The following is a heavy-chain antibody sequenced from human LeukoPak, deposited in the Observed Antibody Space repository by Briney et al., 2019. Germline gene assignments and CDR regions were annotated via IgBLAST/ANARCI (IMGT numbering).Heavy chain of an antibody. V-gene: IGHV4-59*01. CDR1: GGSISGYY. Sequence: SETLSLTCTVYGGSISGYYWSWIRQPPGKGLEWIGDIYYSGSTNYNPSLKSRVTISVDTSKNLFSLKLSSVTAADTAVYYCARVTLIDYYDSSGYVDYWGQGTLVTVSS. CDR3: ARVTLIDYYDSSGYVDY. J-gene: IGHJ4*02. CDR2: IYYSGST. D-gene: IGHD3-22*01.